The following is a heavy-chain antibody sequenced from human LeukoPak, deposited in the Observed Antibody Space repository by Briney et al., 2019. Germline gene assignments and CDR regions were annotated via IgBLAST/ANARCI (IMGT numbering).Heavy chain of an antibody. CDR1: GGSISSSNW. J-gene: IGHJ4*02. CDR2: IYHSGST. CDR3: ARHYSGSDRYYFDY. Sequence: SGTLSLTCAVSGGSISSSNWWSWVRQPPGKGLEWIGEIYHSGSTNYNPSLKSRVTISVDKSKNQFSLKLSSVTAADSAVYFCARHYSGSDRYYFDYWGQGTLVTVSS. V-gene: IGHV4-4*02. D-gene: IGHD5-12*01.